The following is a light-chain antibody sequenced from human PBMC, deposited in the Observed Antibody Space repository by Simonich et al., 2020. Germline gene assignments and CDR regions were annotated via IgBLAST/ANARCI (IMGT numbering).Light chain of an antibody. CDR3: QSYDSSRV. V-gene: IGLV6-57*03. CDR2: EDN. CDR1: SGSIASNY. J-gene: IGLJ3*02. Sequence: NFMLTQPHSVSESPGKTVTISCTRRSGSIASNYVQWYQQRPGSAPTTVIYEDNQRPAGVPDRFSGSIDSSSNSASLTISGLKTEDEADYYCQSYDSSRVFGGGTKLTVL.